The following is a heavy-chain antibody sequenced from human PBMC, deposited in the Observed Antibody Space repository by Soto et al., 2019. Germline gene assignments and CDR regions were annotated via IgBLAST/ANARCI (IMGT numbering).Heavy chain of an antibody. J-gene: IGHJ2*01. CDR2: ISAYNGNT. CDR1: GYTFTSYG. Sequence: QVQLVQSGAEVKKPGASVKVSCKASGYTFTSYGISWVRQAPGQGLEWMGWISAYNGNTNYAQKLQGRVTMTTDTYTIXAYMELRSLRSDDTAVYYCARGTPHYGDPAWYFDLWGRGTLVTVSS. CDR3: ARGTPHYGDPAWYFDL. D-gene: IGHD4-17*01. V-gene: IGHV1-18*01.